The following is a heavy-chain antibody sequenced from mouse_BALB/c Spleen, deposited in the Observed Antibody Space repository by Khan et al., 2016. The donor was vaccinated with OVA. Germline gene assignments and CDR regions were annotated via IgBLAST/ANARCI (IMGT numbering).Heavy chain of an antibody. CDR3: ARQPYYHYNVMDY. D-gene: IGHD2-10*01. CDR1: GFSLANYG. J-gene: IGHJ4*01. Sequence: VQLQESGPGLVAPSQSLSITCTISGFSLANYGVHWVRQPPGKGLEWLVLMWGDGSTSYNSVLKSRLTVSTDNSRSKVFLKMNSLQTDDTAMYFCARQPYYHYNVMDYWGQGTSVTVSS. V-gene: IGHV2-6-1*01. CDR2: MWGDGST.